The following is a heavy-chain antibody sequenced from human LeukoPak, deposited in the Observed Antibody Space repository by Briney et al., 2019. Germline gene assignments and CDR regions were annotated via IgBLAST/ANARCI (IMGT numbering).Heavy chain of an antibody. CDR3: ARDVSGNLLIFDP. J-gene: IGHJ5*02. D-gene: IGHD6-19*01. Sequence: ASVKVSCKASGYTFTSYGISWVRQAPGQGLEWMGWISVYNGNTKHPQKLQGRVTITTDTSTSTAYMELRSLRSDDTAVYYCARDVSGNLLIFDPWGQGTLVTVSS. V-gene: IGHV1-18*01. CDR2: ISVYNGNT. CDR1: GYTFTSYG.